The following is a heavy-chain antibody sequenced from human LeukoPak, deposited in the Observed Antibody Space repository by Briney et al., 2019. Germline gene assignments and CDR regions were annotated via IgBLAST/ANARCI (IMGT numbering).Heavy chain of an antibody. D-gene: IGHD3-10*01. CDR1: GGSISSYY. CDR2: IYYSGST. V-gene: IGHV4-59*12. J-gene: IGHJ4*02. CDR3: ARGGRLLLWFGEA. Sequence: SETLSLTCTVSGGSISSYYWSWIRQPPGKGLEWIGYIYYSGSTNYNPSLKSRVTISVDTSKNQFSLKLSSVTAADTAVYYCARGGRLLLWFGEAWGQGTLVTVSS.